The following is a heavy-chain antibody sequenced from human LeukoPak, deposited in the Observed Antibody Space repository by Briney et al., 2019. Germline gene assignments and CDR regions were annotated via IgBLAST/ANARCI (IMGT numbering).Heavy chain of an antibody. CDR2: ISSSGSII. V-gene: IGHV3-48*03. CDR1: GFTFSSYE. CDR3: ARGTHYYNSSGYWDDGGEAFDI. J-gene: IGHJ3*02. Sequence: RSGGSLRLSCAASGFTFSSYEMNWVRQAPGKGLEWVSYISSSGSIIYYADSVKGRFTISRDNAKNSLYMQMNSLRAGDTAVYYCARGTHYYNSSGYWDDGGEAFDIWGQGTMVTVSS. D-gene: IGHD3-22*01.